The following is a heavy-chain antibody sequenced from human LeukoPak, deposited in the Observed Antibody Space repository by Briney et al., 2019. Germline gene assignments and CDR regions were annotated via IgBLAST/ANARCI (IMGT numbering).Heavy chain of an antibody. CDR3: ARRLGIDYYFDY. V-gene: IGHV3-20*04. Sequence: PGGSLRLSCAASGFTFVDYGMSWVRQAPGKGLEWVSGINWNGGSTGYADSVKGRFTISRDNAKNSLYLQMNSLRAEDTALYYCARRLGIDYYFDYWGQGTRVTVSS. D-gene: IGHD5-12*01. CDR1: GFTFVDYG. J-gene: IGHJ4*02. CDR2: INWNGGST.